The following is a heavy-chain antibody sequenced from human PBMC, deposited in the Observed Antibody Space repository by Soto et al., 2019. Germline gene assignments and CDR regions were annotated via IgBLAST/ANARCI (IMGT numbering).Heavy chain of an antibody. CDR1: GFTFSSYA. V-gene: IGHV3-30-3*01. Sequence: GGSLRLSCAASGFTFSSYAMHWVRQAPGKGLEWVAVISYDGSNKYYADSVKGRFTISRDNSKNTLYLQMNSLRAEDTAVYYCARDALVLRYFDWLPHFDYWGQGTLVTVSS. J-gene: IGHJ4*02. CDR3: ARDALVLRYFDWLPHFDY. D-gene: IGHD3-9*01. CDR2: ISYDGSNK.